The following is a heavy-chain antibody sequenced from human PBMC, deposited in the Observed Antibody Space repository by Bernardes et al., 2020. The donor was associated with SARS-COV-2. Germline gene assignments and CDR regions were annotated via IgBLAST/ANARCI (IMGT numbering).Heavy chain of an antibody. CDR2: VYYTGDT. CDR3: ARDQFKYFYPSGSPSVSEAFDI. J-gene: IGHJ3*02. CDR1: GASVNSGFNY. V-gene: IGHV4-61*01. Sequence: LSLTCTVSGASVNSGFNYWGWVRQAPGKGLEWIGNVYYTGDTKYNPSLKSRVTISIDTSQNQFSLSLTSVTAADTAVYYCARDQFKYFYPSGSPSVSEAFDIWGQGTLVTVSS. D-gene: IGHD3-10*01.